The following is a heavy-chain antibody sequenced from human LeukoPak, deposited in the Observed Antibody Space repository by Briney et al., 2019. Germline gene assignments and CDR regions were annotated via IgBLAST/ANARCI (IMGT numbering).Heavy chain of an antibody. CDR2: MNPNNGNT. CDR3: ARVRTRAGRRYDY. V-gene: IGHV1-8*02. CDR1: GYTFTSYG. Sequence: GASVKVSCKASGYTFTSYGISWVRQAPGQGLEWMAWMNPNNGNTGYAQDFQGRMTMTTNTSVSTAYMELSSLRSEDTAVYYCARVRTRAGRRYDYWGQGTLVTVSS. D-gene: IGHD1-1*01. J-gene: IGHJ4*02.